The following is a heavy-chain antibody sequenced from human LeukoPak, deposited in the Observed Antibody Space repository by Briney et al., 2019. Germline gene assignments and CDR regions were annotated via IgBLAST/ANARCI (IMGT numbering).Heavy chain of an antibody. J-gene: IGHJ4*02. D-gene: IGHD3-10*01. Sequence: SGGSLRLSCAASGFTFSSYGMSWVRQAPGKGLEWVSAISGSGGSTYYADSVKGRFTISRDNSKNTLYLQMNSLRAEDTAVYYCANLYYGSGSDFDYWGQGTLVTVSS. V-gene: IGHV3-23*01. CDR2: ISGSGGST. CDR1: GFTFSSYG. CDR3: ANLYYGSGSDFDY.